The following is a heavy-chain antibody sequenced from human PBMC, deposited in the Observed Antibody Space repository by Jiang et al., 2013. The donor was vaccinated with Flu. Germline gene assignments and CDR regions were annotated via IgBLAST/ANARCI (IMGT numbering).Heavy chain of an antibody. D-gene: IGHD6-13*01. Sequence: SVKVSCQASGYTFTDYFIHWVRQAPGQGLEWMGRINPNSGGTNYAQKFQGRVTMTRDTSISTAYMELSRLRSDDTAVYYCARALGAAAAGADYWGQGTLVTVSS. J-gene: IGHJ4*02. CDR2: INPNSGGT. CDR3: ARALGAAAAGADY. CDR1: GYTFTDYF. V-gene: IGHV1-2*06.